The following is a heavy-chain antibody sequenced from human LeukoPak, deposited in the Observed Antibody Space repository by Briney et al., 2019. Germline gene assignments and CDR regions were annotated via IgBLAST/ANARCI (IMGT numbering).Heavy chain of an antibody. J-gene: IGHJ4*02. CDR3: AKSPPGYSFGLFDY. CDR2: IRSDGSDK. V-gene: IGHV3-30*02. D-gene: IGHD5-18*01. Sequence: GGSLRLSCAASGFTFRSYGIHWVRQAPGKGLEWVAFIRSDGSDKYYADSVKGRFTISRDNSKNTLYLQMNSLRAEDAAVYFCAKSPPGYSFGLFDYWGQGALVTVSS. CDR1: GFTFRSYG.